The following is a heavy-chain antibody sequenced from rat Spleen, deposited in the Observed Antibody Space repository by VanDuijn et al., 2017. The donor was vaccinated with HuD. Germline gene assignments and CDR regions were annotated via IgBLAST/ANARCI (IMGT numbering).Heavy chain of an antibody. CDR1: GYSITSNY. CDR3: TACYDGTHYYFDS. Sequence: EVQLQESGPGLVKPSQSLSLTCSVSGYSITSNYWGWIRKFPGHKLEWMGYIDNAGSTNYNPSLKSRISINRDTSKNQFFLQVNSVTTEDTATYYCTACYDGTHYYFDSWGQGVMVTVSS. D-gene: IGHD1-12*02. J-gene: IGHJ2*01. V-gene: IGHV3-3*01. CDR2: IDNAGST.